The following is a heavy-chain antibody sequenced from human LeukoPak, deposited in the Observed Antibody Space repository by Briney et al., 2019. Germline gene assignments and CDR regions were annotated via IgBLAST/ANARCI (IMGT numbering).Heavy chain of an antibody. CDR2: IYSGGTT. CDR3: ARYNYGRSGFDY. Sequence: GGSLRLSCAASGFTVSTNYMTWVRQAPGKGLEWVSVIYSGGTTYYADSVKGRFSISRDDSKNTLYLQMNSLRAEDTAVYYCARYNYGRSGFDYWGQGTLVTVSS. CDR1: GFTVSTNY. D-gene: IGHD5-24*01. V-gene: IGHV3-66*01. J-gene: IGHJ4*02.